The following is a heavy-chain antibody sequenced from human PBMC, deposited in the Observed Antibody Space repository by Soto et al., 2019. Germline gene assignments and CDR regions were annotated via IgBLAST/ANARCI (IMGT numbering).Heavy chain of an antibody. J-gene: IGHJ5*02. CDR2: MNPGSGDT. D-gene: IGHD3-16*01. V-gene: IGHV1-8*01. CDR3: ARMATFGSLNWFDP. Sequence: ASVKVSCKASGYSFTNNDVSWVRQATGQGLEWMGWMNPGSGDTGYAQKFQGRVTMTRDISTATAYMELSSLRSDNTATYYCARMATFGSLNWFDPWGQGTLVTVSS. CDR1: GYSFTNND.